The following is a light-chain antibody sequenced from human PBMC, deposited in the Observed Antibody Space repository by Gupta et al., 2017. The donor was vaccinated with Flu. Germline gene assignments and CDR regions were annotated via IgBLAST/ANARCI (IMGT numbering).Light chain of an antibody. CDR2: DAS. J-gene: IGKJ1*01. CDR3: QQYSSSRT. Sequence: EIVLTQSPGTLSLSPGERATLSCRATQSVSSNSLVWYQQKPGQAPRLLVYDASSRASGSPDRFSGSGYEKDFTFTSSRRENEDCAVYYGQQYSSSRTFGQGTKVEIK. V-gene: IGKV3-20*01. CDR1: QSVSSNS.